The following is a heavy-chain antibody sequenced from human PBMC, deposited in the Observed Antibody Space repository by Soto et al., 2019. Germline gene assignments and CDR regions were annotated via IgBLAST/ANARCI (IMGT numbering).Heavy chain of an antibody. CDR1: GFTLSGRS. CDR2: IDNAGADS. D-gene: IGHD3-10*02. J-gene: IGHJ6*04. V-gene: IGHV3-74*01. CDR3: ARGCFAPEV. Sequence: EVQLVESGGGLVQPGGSLRLSCAASGFTLSGRSMHWVRQAPGKGLVWVSGIDNAGADSTYADSVKGRFTSSRDNAKNILYLKLNSLRVEDTAVFYCARGCFAPEVWGKGTTVTVSS.